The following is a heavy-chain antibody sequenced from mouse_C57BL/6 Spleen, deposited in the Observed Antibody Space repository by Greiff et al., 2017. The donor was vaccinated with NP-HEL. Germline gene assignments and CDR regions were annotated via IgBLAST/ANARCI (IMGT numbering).Heavy chain of an antibody. CDR3: AGDDYGSSYVGFYFDLGG. J-gene: IGHJ4*01. D-gene: IGHD1-1*01. CDR2: IYPGSGST. V-gene: IGHV1-55*01. Sequence: QVQLQQPGAELVKPGASVKMSCKASGYTFTSYWITWVKQRPGQGLEWIGDIYPGSGSTNYNEKFKGKATLTVDTSSSTAYMQLSSLTSEDSSVYYCAGDDYGSSYVGFYFDLGGWGKGTTVTVAT. CDR1: GYTFTSYW.